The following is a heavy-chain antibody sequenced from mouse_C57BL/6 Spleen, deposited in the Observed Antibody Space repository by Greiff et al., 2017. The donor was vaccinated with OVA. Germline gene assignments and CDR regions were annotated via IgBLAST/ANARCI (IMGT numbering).Heavy chain of an antibody. J-gene: IGHJ2*01. V-gene: IGHV1-76*01. Sequence: VQLQQSGAELVRPGASVKLSCKASGYTFTDYYINWVKQRPGQGLEWIARIYPGSGNTYYNEKFKGKATLTAEKSSSTAYMQLSSLTSEDSAVYFCARAYYDYADYWGQGTTLTVSS. CDR2: IYPGSGNT. D-gene: IGHD2-4*01. CDR3: ARAYYDYADY. CDR1: GYTFTDYY.